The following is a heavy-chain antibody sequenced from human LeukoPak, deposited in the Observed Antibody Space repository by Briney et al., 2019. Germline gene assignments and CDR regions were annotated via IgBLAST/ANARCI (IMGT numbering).Heavy chain of an antibody. J-gene: IGHJ6*02. CDR2: INPNSGGT. CDR3: ARDPITHSHQIQLWSISGMDV. V-gene: IGHV1-2*02. Sequence: GASVKVSCEASGYTFTAYYIHWVRQAPGQGLEWMGWINPNSGGTNYAQKFQGRVTMTRDTAISTAYMELSRLRSDDTAVYYCARDPITHSHQIQLWSISGMDVWGQGTTVTVSS. CDR1: GYTFTAYY. D-gene: IGHD5-18*01.